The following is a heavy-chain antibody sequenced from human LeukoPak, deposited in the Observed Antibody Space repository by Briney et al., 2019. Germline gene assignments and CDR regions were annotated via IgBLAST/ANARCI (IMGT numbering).Heavy chain of an antibody. Sequence: PGGSLRLSCTASGFTFADYGMSWVRQAPGKGLEWVSSIDSSGGYMFYADSVKGRFIISRDNAKDSLYLQMNSLRVEDTAVYYCLRGDRRDYWGRGTLVTVSS. CDR3: LRGDRRDY. CDR2: IDSSGGYM. J-gene: IGHJ4*02. V-gene: IGHV3-21*06. CDR1: GFTFADYG.